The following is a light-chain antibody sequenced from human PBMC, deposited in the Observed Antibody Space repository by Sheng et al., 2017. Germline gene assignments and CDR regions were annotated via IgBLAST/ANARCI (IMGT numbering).Light chain of an antibody. CDR2: GAS. V-gene: IGKV3-20*01. J-gene: IGKJ5*01. Sequence: ETLMTQSPGTVSLSPGERATLSCRASQSVTSTYLAWYQHKPGQAPRLLIYGASNRATGVPDRFSGSGSGTDFTLSITGLEPEDFAVYYCQQYDSSVTFGQGTRLEIK. CDR3: QQYDSSVT. CDR1: QSVTSTY.